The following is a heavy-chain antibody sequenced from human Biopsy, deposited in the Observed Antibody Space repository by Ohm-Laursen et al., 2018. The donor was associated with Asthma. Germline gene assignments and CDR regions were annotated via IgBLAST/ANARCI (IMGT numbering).Heavy chain of an antibody. CDR1: GFTFSNYG. CDR3: AKEVFPGWELRRGPDS. D-gene: IGHD1-26*01. J-gene: IGHJ4*02. V-gene: IGHV3-30*18. CDR2: ISYDGFNK. Sequence: SLRLSCSAFGFTFSNYGMHWVRQAPGKGLEWVAVISYDGFNKDYGDSVKGRFTISRDNSRNTLHLEMNSLRAEDTAVYFCAKEVFPGWELRRGPDSWGQGTLVTVSS.